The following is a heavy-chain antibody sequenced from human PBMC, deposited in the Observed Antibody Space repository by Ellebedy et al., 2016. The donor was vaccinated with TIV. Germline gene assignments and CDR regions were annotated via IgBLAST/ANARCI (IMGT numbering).Heavy chain of an antibody. Sequence: MPSETLSLTCTVSGDSISSGGYSWNWVRQHSGKGLEWIGHIYYSGSANYNPSLNSRLLISLDTSKNQVSLRLSSVTAADTAVYFCTRGEFNWGQGTLVTVSS. J-gene: IGHJ4*02. CDR2: IYYSGSA. CDR3: TRGEFN. CDR1: GDSISSGGYS. V-gene: IGHV4-31*03.